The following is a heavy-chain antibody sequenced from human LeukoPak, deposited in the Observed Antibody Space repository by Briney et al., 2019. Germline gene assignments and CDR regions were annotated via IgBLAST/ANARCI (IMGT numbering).Heavy chain of an antibody. J-gene: IGHJ6*02. D-gene: IGHD1-26*01. Sequence: GGSLRLSCAASGFTFDDYAMHWVRQAPGKGLEWVSGISWNSGSIGYADSVKGRFTISRDNAKNSLYLRMNSLRAEDTALYYCAKASGSYYYYYGMDVWGQGTTVTVSS. V-gene: IGHV3-9*01. CDR2: ISWNSGSI. CDR1: GFTFDDYA. CDR3: AKASGSYYYYYGMDV.